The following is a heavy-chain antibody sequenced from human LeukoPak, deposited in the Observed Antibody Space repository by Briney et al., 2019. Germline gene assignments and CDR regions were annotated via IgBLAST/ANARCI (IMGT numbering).Heavy chain of an antibody. Sequence: GGSLRLSCAASGFTFSSYSMNWVRQAPGKGLEWVSSISSSSSYIYYADSVKGRYTISRDNAKNSLYLQMNSLRAEDTAVYYCARVPSPPTYYDFWSGSYYYYYMDVWGKGTTVTVSS. CDR2: ISSSSSYI. CDR3: ARVPSPPTYYDFWSGSYYYYYMDV. D-gene: IGHD3-3*01. CDR1: GFTFSSYS. J-gene: IGHJ6*03. V-gene: IGHV3-21*01.